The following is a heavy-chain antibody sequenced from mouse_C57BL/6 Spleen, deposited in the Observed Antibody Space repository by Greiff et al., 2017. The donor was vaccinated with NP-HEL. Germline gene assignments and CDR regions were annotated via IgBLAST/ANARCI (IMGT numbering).Heavy chain of an antibody. V-gene: IGHV1-64*01. CDR1: GYTFTSYW. CDR3: ARSGGLRRGFDY. J-gene: IGHJ2*01. Sequence: QVQLQQSGAELVKPGASVKLSCKASGYTFTSYWMHWVKQRPGQGLEWIGMIHPNSGSTNYNEKFKSKATLTVDKSSSTAYMQLSSLTSEDSAVYYCARSGGLRRGFDYWGQGTTLTVSS. D-gene: IGHD2-2*01. CDR2: IHPNSGST.